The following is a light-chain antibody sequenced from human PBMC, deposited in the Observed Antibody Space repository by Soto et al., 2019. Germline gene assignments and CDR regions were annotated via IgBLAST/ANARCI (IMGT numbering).Light chain of an antibody. CDR1: SSDVGGYNY. CDR3: TSFTSSSTWV. V-gene: IGLV2-14*03. J-gene: IGLJ3*02. CDR2: EVS. Sequence: QSVLTQPASVSGSPGQSITISCAVTSSDVGGYNYVSWFQQHPGKAPKLKIYEVSNRPSGVSNRFSGSKSGYTASLTISELQAEDEADYYCTSFTSSSTWVFGGGTK.